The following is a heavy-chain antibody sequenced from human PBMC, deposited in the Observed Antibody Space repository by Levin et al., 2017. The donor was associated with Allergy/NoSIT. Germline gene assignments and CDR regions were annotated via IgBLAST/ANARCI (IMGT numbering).Heavy chain of an antibody. CDR3: ARDSRDYRVNLGGYYYYDMDV. CDR1: GVSVSSGSYY. J-gene: IGHJ6*02. Sequence: SQTLSLTCTVSGVSVSSGSYYWSWIRQPPGKGLEWIGHIYHSGSTNYNPSLKSRVTISVDTSKNQFSLNLNSVTAADTAVYYCARDSRDYRVNLGGYYYYDMDVWGQGTTVTVSS. CDR2: IYHSGST. D-gene: IGHD4-23*01. V-gene: IGHV4-61*01.